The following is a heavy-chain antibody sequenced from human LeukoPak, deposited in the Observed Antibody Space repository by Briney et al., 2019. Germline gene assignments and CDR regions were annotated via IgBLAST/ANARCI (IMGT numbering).Heavy chain of an antibody. Sequence: SETLSLTCAVYGGSFSGYYWSWIRQPPGKGLEWIGEINHSGSTNYNPSLTSRVTISVDTSKNQFSLKLSSVTAADTAVYYCARGRVAARPGAFDIWGQGTMVTVSS. CDR1: GGSFSGYY. CDR2: INHSGST. CDR3: ARGRVAARPGAFDI. D-gene: IGHD6-6*01. J-gene: IGHJ3*02. V-gene: IGHV4-34*01.